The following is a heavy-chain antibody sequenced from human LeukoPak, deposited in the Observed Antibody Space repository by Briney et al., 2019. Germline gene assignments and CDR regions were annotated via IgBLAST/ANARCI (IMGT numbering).Heavy chain of an antibody. CDR1: GGSISSYY. CDR3: ARGNIAAAGRPFDY. V-gene: IGHV4-4*07. J-gene: IGHJ4*02. Sequence: SETLSLTCTVSGGSISSYYGSWIRQPAGKGLEWIGRIYTSGSTNYNPSLKSRVTMSVDTSKNQFSLKLSSVTAADTAVYYCARGNIAAAGRPFDYWCQGTLVTVSS. D-gene: IGHD6-13*01. CDR2: IYTSGST.